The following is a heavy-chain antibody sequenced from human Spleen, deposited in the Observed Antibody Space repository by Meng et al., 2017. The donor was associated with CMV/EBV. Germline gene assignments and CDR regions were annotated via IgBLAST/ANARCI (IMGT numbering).Heavy chain of an antibody. Sequence: GESLKISCAASGFTFNTYTMYWVRQAPGKGLEWVTVISYDGINKYYADSVKGRFTISRDNSKNTLYLQMNSLRAEDTAVYYCNGLVRGVINNWFDPWGQGTLVTVSS. D-gene: IGHD3-10*01. CDR2: ISYDGINK. CDR3: NGLVRGVINNWFDP. CDR1: GFTFNTYT. J-gene: IGHJ5*02. V-gene: IGHV3-30*04.